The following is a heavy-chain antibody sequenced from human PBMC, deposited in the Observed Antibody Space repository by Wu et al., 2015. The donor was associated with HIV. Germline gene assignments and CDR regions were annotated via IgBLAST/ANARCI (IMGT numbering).Heavy chain of an antibody. CDR3: ARGQYCGGDCYLDN. J-gene: IGHJ4*02. CDR2: IIPHGGGT. D-gene: IGHD2-21*02. CDR1: GYIFNNYY. Sequence: QVQLVQSGAEMKNPGTSMKVSCKASGYIFNNYYLHWLRQAPGQGLEWMGWIIPHGGGTEFAQKFQGRVTMTRDTSISTAYMELRNLKYDDTAVYYCARGQYCGGDCYLDNWGQGTLVTVSS. V-gene: IGHV1-2*02.